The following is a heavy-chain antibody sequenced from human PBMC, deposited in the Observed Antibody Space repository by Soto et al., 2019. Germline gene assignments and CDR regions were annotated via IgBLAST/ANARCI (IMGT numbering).Heavy chain of an antibody. V-gene: IGHV3-30-3*01. D-gene: IGHD6-13*01. J-gene: IGHJ4*02. CDR1: GFTFSSYA. CDR2: ISYDGSNK. CDR3: ARVVERTSSSWRNRFGFDY. Sequence: PGGSLRLSCAASGFTFSSYAMHWVRQAPGKGLEWVAVISYDGSNKYYADSVKGRFTISRDNSKNTLYLQMNSLRAEDTAVYYCARVVERTSSSWRNRFGFDYWGQGTLVTVSS.